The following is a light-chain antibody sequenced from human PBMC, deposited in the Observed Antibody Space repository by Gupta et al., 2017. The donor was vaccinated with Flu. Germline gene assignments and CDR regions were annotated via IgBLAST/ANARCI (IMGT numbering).Light chain of an antibody. J-gene: IGKJ2*01. V-gene: IGKV3-20*01. CDR3: QQFSRSPRT. Sequence: GTLSLSPGDRATLSCRASQSINTKHLAWFQLKPGQAPRLLVYGASIRATGIPDRFAGSGSGTXYTLTIXRLEPEDFASYYCQQFSRSPRTFGXGSKVEIK. CDR2: GAS. CDR1: QSINTKH.